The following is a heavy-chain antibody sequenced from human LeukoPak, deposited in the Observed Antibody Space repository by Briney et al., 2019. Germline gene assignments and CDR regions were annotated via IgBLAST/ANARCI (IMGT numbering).Heavy chain of an antibody. CDR2: IRYDGSNK. CDR1: GFTLSSYG. CDR3: ARGSSGWSYYFDY. J-gene: IGHJ4*02. Sequence: TGGSLRLSCAASGFTLSSYGMHWVRQAPGKGLEWMAFIRYDGSNKYYADSVKGRFTISRDNSKNTLYLQMNSLRAEDTAVYYCARGSSGWSYYFDYWGQGTLVTVSS. D-gene: IGHD6-19*01. V-gene: IGHV3-30*02.